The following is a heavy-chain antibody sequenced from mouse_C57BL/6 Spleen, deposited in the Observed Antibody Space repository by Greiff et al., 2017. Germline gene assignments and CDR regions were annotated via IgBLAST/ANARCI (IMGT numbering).Heavy chain of an antibody. CDR2: IDPETGGT. V-gene: IGHV1-15*01. CDR1: GYTFTDYE. J-gene: IGHJ2*01. CDR3: TRWGSNAKDY. D-gene: IGHD2-5*01. Sequence: VQLQQSGAELVRPGASVTLSCKASGYTFTDYEMHWVKQTPVHGLEWIGAIDPETGGTAYNQKFKGKAILTADKSSSTSYMELRSLTSEDSAVYYCTRWGSNAKDYWGQGTTLTVSS.